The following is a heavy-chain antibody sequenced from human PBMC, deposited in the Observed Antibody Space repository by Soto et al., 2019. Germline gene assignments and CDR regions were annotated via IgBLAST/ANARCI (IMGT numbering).Heavy chain of an antibody. CDR1: GGSISNSANH. CDR2: IYYSGGT. Sequence: QVQLQESVPGLVKPSQTLSLSCTVSGGSISNSANHWSWIRQHPGEGLEWIGYIYYSGGTYYSPSLWGRITMFKDASKKQFSLKLSSVTAADTPVYYCAKGVRGVPNWFDTLGQGPLVVVSS. D-gene: IGHD3-16*01. J-gene: IGHJ5*02. CDR3: AKGVRGVPNWFDT. V-gene: IGHV4-31*03.